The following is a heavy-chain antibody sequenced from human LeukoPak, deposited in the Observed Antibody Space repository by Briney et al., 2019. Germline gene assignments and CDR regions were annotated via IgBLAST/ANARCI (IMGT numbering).Heavy chain of an antibody. J-gene: IGHJ6*03. Sequence: ASVKVSCKASGYTFTSYGISWVRQAPGQGLEWMGWISAYNGNTNYAQKLQGRVTMTTDTSTSTAYMELRSLRSDDAAVYYCARVDWNDEQTQYYYYYYMDVWGKGTTVTISS. CDR3: ARVDWNDEQTQYYYYYYMDV. V-gene: IGHV1-18*01. CDR1: GYTFTSYG. D-gene: IGHD1-1*01. CDR2: ISAYNGNT.